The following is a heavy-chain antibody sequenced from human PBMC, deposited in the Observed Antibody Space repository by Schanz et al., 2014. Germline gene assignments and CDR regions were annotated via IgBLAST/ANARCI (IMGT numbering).Heavy chain of an antibody. D-gene: IGHD3-10*01. CDR2: IYSSGST. CDR1: GFTVSNSY. CDR3: ARAQGVIRLYYGVDV. J-gene: IGHJ6*02. V-gene: IGHV3-53*04. Sequence: VQLVESGGGVVQPGGSLRLSCAASGFTVSNSYIHWVRQAPGKGLEWVSTIYSSGSTYYADSVRGRLTISRDNSMNTVYLQMNSLRSDDAAVYYCARAQGVIRLYYGVDVWGQGTTXTVSS.